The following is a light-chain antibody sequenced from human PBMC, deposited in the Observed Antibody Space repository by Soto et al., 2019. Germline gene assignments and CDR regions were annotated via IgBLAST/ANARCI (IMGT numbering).Light chain of an antibody. CDR3: QQRSDWLT. CDR2: GAS. CDR1: QSVGSS. Sequence: ELVLTQSPATLSLFPGERATLSCRASQSVGSSLAWYQQKPGQAPRLLIYGASNRATGIPARFSGSGSGTDFTLTISSLEPEDFAVYYCQQRSDWLTFGGGTKVEIK. V-gene: IGKV3-11*01. J-gene: IGKJ4*01.